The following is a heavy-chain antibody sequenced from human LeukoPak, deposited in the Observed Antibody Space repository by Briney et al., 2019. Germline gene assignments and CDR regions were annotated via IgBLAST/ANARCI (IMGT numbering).Heavy chain of an antibody. CDR3: ARERARGGIAPRKSYRGTPAFFDY. Sequence: SETLSLTCTVSGGAISSYHWSWIRQPAGKGLEWIGRIYTSGSTNYNPSLKSRVTISVDTSKNQFSLKLSSVTAADTAVYYCARERARGGIAPRKSYRGTPAFFDYWGQGTLVTVSS. D-gene: IGHD6-13*01. CDR2: IYTSGST. CDR1: GGAISSYH. V-gene: IGHV4-4*07. J-gene: IGHJ4*02.